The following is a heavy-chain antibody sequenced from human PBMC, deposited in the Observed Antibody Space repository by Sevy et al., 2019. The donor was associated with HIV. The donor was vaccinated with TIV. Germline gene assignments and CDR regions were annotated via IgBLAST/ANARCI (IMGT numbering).Heavy chain of an antibody. CDR3: AKLSAMIATVEYFYYYGMDV. CDR2: LRYDGSNK. CDR1: GFTFSSYG. D-gene: IGHD2-21*01. V-gene: IGHV3-30*02. J-gene: IGHJ6*02. Sequence: GGSLRLSCVASGFTFSSYGMNWVRQAPGKGPEWVAFLRYDGSNKYYADFVRGRFTISRDNSKNTLYLQMNSLRAEDTAVYYCAKLSAMIATVEYFYYYGMDVWGQGTTVTVSS.